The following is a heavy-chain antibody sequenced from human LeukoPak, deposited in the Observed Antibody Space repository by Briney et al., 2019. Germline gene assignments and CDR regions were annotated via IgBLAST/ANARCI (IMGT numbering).Heavy chain of an antibody. D-gene: IGHD2-2*01. CDR3: ARGCSSTSCYDYYYMDV. CDR2: INPSGDST. Sequence: ASVKVSCKASGFSFTSYYMHWVRQAPGQGLEWMGIINPSGDSTNYAQRFQGRVTMTRDTSTSTVYMELSSLRSEDTAVYYCARGCSSTSCYDYYYMDVWGKGTTVTVSS. CDR1: GFSFTSYY. J-gene: IGHJ6*03. V-gene: IGHV1-46*01.